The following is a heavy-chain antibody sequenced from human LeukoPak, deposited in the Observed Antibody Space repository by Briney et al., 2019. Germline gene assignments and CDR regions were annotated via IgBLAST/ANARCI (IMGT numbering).Heavy chain of an antibody. Sequence: SETLSLTCTVSGYSISSGYYWGWIRQPPGKGLEWIGSIYHSGSTYYNPSLKSRVTISVDTSKNQFSLKLSSVTAADTAVYYCARLVAATQNALDYWGQGTLVTVSS. D-gene: IGHD2-15*01. CDR3: ARLVAATQNALDY. J-gene: IGHJ4*02. V-gene: IGHV4-38-2*02. CDR2: IYHSGST. CDR1: GYSISSGYY.